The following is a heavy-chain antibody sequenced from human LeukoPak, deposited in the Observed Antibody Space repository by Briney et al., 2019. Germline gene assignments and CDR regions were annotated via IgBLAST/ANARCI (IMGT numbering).Heavy chain of an antibody. CDR2: MNPNSGNT. CDR3: ARFPRHYDFWSGIYYYGMDV. D-gene: IGHD3-3*01. CDR1: GYTFTSYD. V-gene: IGHV1-8*01. Sequence: ASVKVSCKASGYTFTSYDINWVRQAAGQGLEWMGWMNPNSGNTGYAQKFQGRVTMTRNTSISTAYMELSSLRSEDTAVYYCARFPRHYDFWSGIYYYGMDVWGQGTTVTVSS. J-gene: IGHJ6*02.